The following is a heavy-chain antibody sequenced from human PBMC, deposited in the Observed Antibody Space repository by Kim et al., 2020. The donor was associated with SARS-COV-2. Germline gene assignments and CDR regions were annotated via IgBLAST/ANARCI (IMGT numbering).Heavy chain of an antibody. J-gene: IGHJ3*02. CDR2: MHYSGRA. V-gene: IGHV4-59*01. D-gene: IGHD3-10*01. Sequence: SETLSLTCTVSGGSLSPYYWSWIRQPPGKGLEWIGYMHYSGRANYSPSLKSRVAISGDTSKNHFSLNLTSVTAADTAKYFCARFQHGSGSYLDPFDIWGQGTLVTVSS. CDR1: GGSLSPYY. CDR3: ARFQHGSGSYLDPFDI.